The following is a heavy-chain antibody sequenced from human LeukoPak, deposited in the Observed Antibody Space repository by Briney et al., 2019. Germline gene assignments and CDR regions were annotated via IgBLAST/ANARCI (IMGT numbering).Heavy chain of an antibody. CDR2: INHSGST. CDR1: GGSFSGYY. Sequence: PSETLSLTCAVYGGSFSGYYWSWIRQPPGKGLEWIGEINHSGSTNYNPSLKSRVTISVDTSKNQFSLKLSSVTAADTAVYYCARVRPYGSGSYYGYYFDYWGQGTLVTVSS. V-gene: IGHV4-34*01. CDR3: ARVRPYGSGSYYGYYFDY. D-gene: IGHD3-10*01. J-gene: IGHJ4*02.